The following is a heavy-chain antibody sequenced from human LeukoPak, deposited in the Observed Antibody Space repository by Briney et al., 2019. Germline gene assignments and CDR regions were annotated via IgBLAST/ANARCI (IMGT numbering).Heavy chain of an antibody. CDR2: ISAYNGNT. CDR1: GYTFTSYG. V-gene: IGHV1-18*01. J-gene: IGHJ4*02. Sequence: GASVKVSCKASGYTFTSYGISWVRQAPGQGLGWMGWISAYNGNTNYAQKLQGRVTMTTDTSTSTAYMELRSRRSDDTAVYYCARDRLSSTTGYSSGWSPEPFDYWGQGTLVTVSS. CDR3: ARDRLSSTTGYSSGWSPEPFDY. D-gene: IGHD6-19*01.